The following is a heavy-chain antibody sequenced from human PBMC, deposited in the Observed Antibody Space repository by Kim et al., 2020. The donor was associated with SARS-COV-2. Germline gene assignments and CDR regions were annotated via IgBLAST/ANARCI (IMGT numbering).Heavy chain of an antibody. Sequence: GGSLRLSCAASGFTFSSYAMSWVRQAPGKGLEWVSFISGSGSSTYYADSVKGRFTISRDNSKNMLYLQMNGLRAEDTAIYYCAKDPAAADDSWGQGTLVTVSS. CDR3: AKDPAAADDS. CDR2: ISGSGSST. V-gene: IGHV3-23*01. J-gene: IGHJ4*02. CDR1: GFTFSSYA. D-gene: IGHD6-13*01.